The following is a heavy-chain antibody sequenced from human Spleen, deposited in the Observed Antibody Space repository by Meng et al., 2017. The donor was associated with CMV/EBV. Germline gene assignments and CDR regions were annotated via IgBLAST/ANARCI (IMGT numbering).Heavy chain of an antibody. CDR3: ARNGADEDYWFDP. D-gene: IGHD4-17*01. V-gene: IGHV5-51*01. CDR1: GYTCSDYW. CDR2: IYPGDSDV. J-gene: IGHJ5*02. Sequence: KGFGYTCSDYWIGWVRQMPGKGLEWMGIIYPGDSDVRYSPSFQGQVYTSADESISTAYLQWYSLKASDTAIYYCARNGADEDYWFDPWGQGTLVTVSS.